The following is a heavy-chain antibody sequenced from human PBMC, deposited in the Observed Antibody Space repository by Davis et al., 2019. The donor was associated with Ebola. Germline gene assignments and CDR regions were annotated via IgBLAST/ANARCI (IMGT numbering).Heavy chain of an antibody. V-gene: IGHV4-34*01. CDR1: GGSISSYY. D-gene: IGHD2-2*01. J-gene: IGHJ6*02. CDR3: ARAQCSSTSYYYYYYYGMDV. Sequence: PSETLSLTCTVSGGSISSYYWSWIRQPPGKGLEWIGEINHSGSTNYNPSLKSRVTISVDTSKNQFSLKLSSVTAADTAVYYCARAQCSSTSYYYYYYYGMDVWGQGTTVTVSS. CDR2: INHSGST.